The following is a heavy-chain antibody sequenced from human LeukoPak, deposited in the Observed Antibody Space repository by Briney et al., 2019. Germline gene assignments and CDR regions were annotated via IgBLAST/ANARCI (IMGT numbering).Heavy chain of an antibody. CDR2: ISSSSSYI. Sequence: GGSLRLSCAASGFTLSSYSMNWVRQAPGKGLEWVSSISSSSSYIYYADSVKGRFTISRDNAKNSLYLQMNSLRAEDTAVYYCARVDSSGYFHFDYWGQGTLVTVSS. D-gene: IGHD3-22*01. J-gene: IGHJ4*02. V-gene: IGHV3-21*01. CDR1: GFTLSSYS. CDR3: ARVDSSGYFHFDY.